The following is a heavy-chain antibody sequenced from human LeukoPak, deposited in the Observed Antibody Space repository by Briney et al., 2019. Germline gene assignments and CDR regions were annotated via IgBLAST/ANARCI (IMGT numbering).Heavy chain of an antibody. D-gene: IGHD2-21*02. CDR1: GGTFISYP. Sequence: SVKVSCKASGGTFISYPLSWVRQAPGQGLEWMGGIIPIYTGPDYAQRFQGGLTITTDESATTAYMELSSLTSEDTAVYYCATGVGDYDYYYHMDVWGRGTTVTVSS. J-gene: IGHJ6*03. CDR3: ATGVGDYDYYYHMDV. CDR2: IIPIYTGP. V-gene: IGHV1-69*05.